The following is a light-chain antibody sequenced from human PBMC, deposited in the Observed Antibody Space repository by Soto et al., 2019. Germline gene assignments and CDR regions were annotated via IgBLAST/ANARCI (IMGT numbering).Light chain of an antibody. CDR2: AVS. J-gene: IGLJ1*01. CDR1: SSDVGGYNF. CDR3: SSFAGSNNRFV. Sequence: QSALTQPPSASGSPGQSVTISCTGTSSDVGGYNFVSWYQQHPGKAPKLIIYAVSKRPSGVPDRFSGSKSGNTASLTVSGLQAEDEADYYCSSFAGSNNRFVFGTGTKLTVL. V-gene: IGLV2-8*01.